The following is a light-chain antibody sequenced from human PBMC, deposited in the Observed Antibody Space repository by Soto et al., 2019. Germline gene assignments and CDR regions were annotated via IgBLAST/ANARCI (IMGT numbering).Light chain of an antibody. J-gene: IGKJ1*01. Sequence: EIVLTQSPATLSSFPGDRVTLSCRASQYINTRLAWYQHRPGQAPRALIYSTSYRATGIPDRFSGSGSGTDFTLTVSRLEPEDFAVYYCQQYGSSPWTFGQGTKVDIK. V-gene: IGKV3-20*01. CDR3: QQYGSSPWT. CDR1: QYINTR. CDR2: STS.